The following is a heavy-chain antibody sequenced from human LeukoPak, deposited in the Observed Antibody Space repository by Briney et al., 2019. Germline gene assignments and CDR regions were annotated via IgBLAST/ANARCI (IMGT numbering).Heavy chain of an antibody. Sequence: SETLSLTCTVSGDSSSSVSYYWSWIRQPAGKGLEWIGRIYTSGSTNYNPSLKSRVTMSVDTSKNQFSLKLSSVTAADTAVYYCARDRRGYCDYWGQGTLVTVSS. CDR3: ARDRRGYCDY. D-gene: IGHD3-22*01. CDR1: GDSSSSVSYY. J-gene: IGHJ4*02. V-gene: IGHV4-61*02. CDR2: IYTSGST.